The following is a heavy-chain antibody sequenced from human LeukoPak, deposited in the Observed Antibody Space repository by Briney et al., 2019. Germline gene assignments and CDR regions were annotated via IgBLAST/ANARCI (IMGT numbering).Heavy chain of an antibody. V-gene: IGHV4-39*01. CDR1: GGSISSSSYY. D-gene: IGHD2-2*01. CDR3: ARHPLVVPAATYFDY. J-gene: IGHJ4*02. CDR2: IYYSGTT. Sequence: SETLSLTCTVSGGSISSSSYYWGWIRQTPGKGLEWIASIYYSGTTYYNPSLKSRATISVDTSKNRFSLKLSSVTAADTAVYYCARHPLVVPAATYFDYWGPGTLVTVSS.